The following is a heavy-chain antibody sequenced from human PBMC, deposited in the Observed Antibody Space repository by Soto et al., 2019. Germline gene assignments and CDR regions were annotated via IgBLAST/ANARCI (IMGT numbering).Heavy chain of an antibody. D-gene: IGHD4-17*01. CDR1: GFTFRSYA. V-gene: IGHV3-23*01. CDR2: ISGSGGST. CDR3: AKDYGDYSSYFDY. Sequence: PGGSLRLSCAASGFTFRSYAMSWVRQAPGKGLEWVSAISGSGGSTYSADSVRGRFTISRDNSKNTLYLQMNSLRAEDTAVYYCAKDYGDYSSYFDYWGQGTLVTVS. J-gene: IGHJ4*02.